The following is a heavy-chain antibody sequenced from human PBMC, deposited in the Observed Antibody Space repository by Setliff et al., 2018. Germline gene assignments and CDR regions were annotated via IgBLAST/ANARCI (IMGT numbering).Heavy chain of an antibody. CDR3: ARLSWNGLRYYGLDV. D-gene: IGHD3-3*01. J-gene: IGHJ6*02. CDR2: IQKSGGT. Sequence: SETLSLTCTVSGGSISPYFWSWIRQPPGKGLESIGYIQKSGGTNYNPALKSRVTISVDTSTDQFSLKLRSVTAADTAVYYCARLSWNGLRYYGLDVWGQGTTVTVSS. CDR1: GGSISPYF. V-gene: IGHV4-59*01.